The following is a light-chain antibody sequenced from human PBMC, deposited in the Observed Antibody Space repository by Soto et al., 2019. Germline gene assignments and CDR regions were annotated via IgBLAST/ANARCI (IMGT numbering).Light chain of an antibody. CDR1: QSLLHSNGYNY. CDR3: VQALQSPPWT. Sequence: DIVVTQSPLTLPVTPGETASISCRSSQSLLHSNGYNYLDWYLQKPGQSPHLLIYLGSNRASGVPERFSGSGAGTDFTLKISRVEAEDVGVYYCVQALQSPPWTFGQGTKVEIK. J-gene: IGKJ1*01. V-gene: IGKV2-28*01. CDR2: LGS.